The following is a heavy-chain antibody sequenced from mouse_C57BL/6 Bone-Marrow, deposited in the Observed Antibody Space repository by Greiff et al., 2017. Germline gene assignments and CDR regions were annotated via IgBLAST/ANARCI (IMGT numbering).Heavy chain of an antibody. CDR3: ARDCGDCEGVDY. J-gene: IGHJ4*01. CDR1: GFSLTSYC. V-gene: IGHV2-2*01. CDR2: IWSGGST. Sequence: VKLMESGPGLVQPSQSLSITCTVSGFSLTSYCVHWVRQSPGKGLEWLGVIWSGGSTDYNAAFISRLSISKDNAKSQVFFKMNSLQAEDTAIYYCARDCGDCEGVDYWGQGTSVTVSS. D-gene: IGHD2-4*01.